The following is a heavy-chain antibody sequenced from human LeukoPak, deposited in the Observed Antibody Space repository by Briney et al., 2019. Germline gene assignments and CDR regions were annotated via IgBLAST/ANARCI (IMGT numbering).Heavy chain of an antibody. D-gene: IGHD1-26*01. Sequence: GQCLRLSCAVSGLTFSSYWMRWVSQAPGKGLEWVANIKEDGSEKYYVDSVKGRFTISRDNAKNSLYLQMNSLRAEDTAVYYCARDPYKGATTTSPFDYWGQGTLVTVSS. J-gene: IGHJ4*02. CDR1: GLTFSSYW. CDR2: IKEDGSEK. V-gene: IGHV3-7*01. CDR3: ARDPYKGATTTSPFDY.